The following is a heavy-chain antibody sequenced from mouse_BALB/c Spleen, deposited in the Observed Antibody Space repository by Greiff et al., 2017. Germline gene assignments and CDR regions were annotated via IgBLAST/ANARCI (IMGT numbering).Heavy chain of an antibody. CDR3: ARSNWGFDY. D-gene: IGHD4-1*01. V-gene: IGHV5-17*02. CDR1: GFTFSSFG. Sequence: EVKLVESGGGLVQPGGSRKLSCAASGFTFSSFGMHWVRQAPEKGLEWVAYISSGSSTIYYADTVKGRFTISRDNPKNTLFLQMTSLRSEDTAMYYCARSNWGFDYWGQGTTLTVSS. J-gene: IGHJ2*01. CDR2: ISSGSSTI.